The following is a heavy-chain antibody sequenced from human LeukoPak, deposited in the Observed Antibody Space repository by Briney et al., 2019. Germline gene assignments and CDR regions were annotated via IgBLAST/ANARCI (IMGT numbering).Heavy chain of an antibody. Sequence: ASVKVSCKASGYTFTSYGISWVRQAPGQGLEWMGWISAYNGNTNYAQKLQGRVTMTTDTSTSTAYMELRSLRSEDTAICYCAINRDGYNGNYFAYWGQGTLVTVSS. CDR2: ISAYNGNT. CDR3: AINRDGYNGNYFAY. J-gene: IGHJ4*02. D-gene: IGHD5-24*01. CDR1: GYTFTSYG. V-gene: IGHV1-18*01.